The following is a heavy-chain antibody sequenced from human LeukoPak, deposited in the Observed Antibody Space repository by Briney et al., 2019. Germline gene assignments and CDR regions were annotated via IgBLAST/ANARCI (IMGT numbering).Heavy chain of an antibody. CDR1: GFSVSNNY. Sequence: PGGSLRLSCAASGFSVSNNYMTWVRQAPGKGLEWVSNIYSGGTTFYADSVKGRFTISRDNSKNTLYLQMNNVRAEDTALYYCVRLPGSLFNYWGRGTLVTVSS. J-gene: IGHJ4*02. V-gene: IGHV3-53*01. CDR2: IYSGGTT. CDR3: VRLPGSLFNY.